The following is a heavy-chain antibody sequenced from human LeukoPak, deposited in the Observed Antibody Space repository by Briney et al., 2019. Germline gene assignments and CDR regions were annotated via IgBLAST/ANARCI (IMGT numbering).Heavy chain of an antibody. CDR1: GFTFSDYY. CDR2: ISSSGSAR. Sequence: PGGSLRLSCAASGFTFSDYYMSWIRQAPGKGLEWVSYISSSGSARYYADSVKGRFTISRDNAKNSLYLQMNSLRAEDTAVYYCAIPDRRYGDAFDIWGQGTMVTVCS. J-gene: IGHJ3*02. V-gene: IGHV3-11*04. CDR3: AIPDRRYGDAFDI. D-gene: IGHD3-9*01.